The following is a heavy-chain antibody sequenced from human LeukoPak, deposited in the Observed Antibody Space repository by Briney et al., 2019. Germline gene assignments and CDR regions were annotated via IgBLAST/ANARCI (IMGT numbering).Heavy chain of an antibody. V-gene: IGHV3-48*03. D-gene: IGHD6-13*01. J-gene: IGHJ6*02. CDR1: GFTFCSYE. CDR3: ARDVGGSAYSSSWYYYYGMDV. CDR2: ISSSGSTI. Sequence: GGSLRLSCAASGFTFCSYEMNWVRQAPGKGLEWVSYISSSGSTIYYADSVKGRFTISRDNAKNSLYLQMNSLRAEDTAVYYCARDVGGSAYSSSWYYYYGMDVWGQGTTVTVSS.